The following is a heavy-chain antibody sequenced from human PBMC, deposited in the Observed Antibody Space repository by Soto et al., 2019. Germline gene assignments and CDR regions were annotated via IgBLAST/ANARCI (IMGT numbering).Heavy chain of an antibody. J-gene: IGHJ4*02. CDR1: GFTFSNSC. Sequence: GGSLGLSCTASGFTFSNSCMHWVRQAPGKGLVWVSYINSDGSTTTYADSVKGRFTISRDNAKNTVYLQVTSLTAEDTAVYYCARDRSYTTDYWGQGTLVTVSS. CDR3: ARDRSYTTDY. CDR2: INSDGSTT. D-gene: IGHD1-26*01. V-gene: IGHV3-74*01.